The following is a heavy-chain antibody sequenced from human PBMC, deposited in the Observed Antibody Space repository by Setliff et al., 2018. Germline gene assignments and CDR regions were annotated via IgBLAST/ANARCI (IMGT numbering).Heavy chain of an antibody. CDR3: ARDRSYYASGSFTKWFDY. J-gene: IGHJ4*02. CDR2: IYYSGST. V-gene: IGHV4-31*03. CDR1: GGSISSGDYY. D-gene: IGHD3-10*01. Sequence: SETLSLTCTVSGGSISSGDYYWSWIRQHPGKGLEWIGYIYYSGSTYYNPSLKSRVTISVDTSKNQFSLKLNSVTAADTATYYCARDRSYYASGSFTKWFDYWGQGALVTVSS.